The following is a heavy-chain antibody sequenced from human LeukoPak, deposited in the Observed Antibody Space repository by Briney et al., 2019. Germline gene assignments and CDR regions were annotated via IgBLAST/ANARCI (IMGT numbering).Heavy chain of an antibody. Sequence: SGTLSLTCTVSGDSINSLDLWSWIRQPPGKGLEWIGEINHSGSTNYNPSLKSRVTISVDTSKNQFSLKLSSVTAADTAVYYCARGRADFDYWGQGTLVTVSS. CDR2: INHSGST. J-gene: IGHJ4*02. CDR3: ARGRADFDY. CDR1: GDSINSLDL. V-gene: IGHV4-4*02.